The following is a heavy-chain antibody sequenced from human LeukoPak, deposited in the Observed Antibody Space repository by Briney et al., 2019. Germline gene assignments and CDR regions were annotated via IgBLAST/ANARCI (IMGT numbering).Heavy chain of an antibody. Sequence: PGGSLRLSCAASGFTFSSYAMSWVRQAPGKGLEWVSAISGSGGSTYYADSVKGRFTISRDNSKNTLYLQMNSLRAEDTAVYYCARGAETIVVVTVEGPDYWGQGTLVTVSS. V-gene: IGHV3-23*01. CDR1: GFTFSSYA. CDR2: ISGSGGST. D-gene: IGHD2-21*02. CDR3: ARGAETIVVVTVEGPDY. J-gene: IGHJ4*02.